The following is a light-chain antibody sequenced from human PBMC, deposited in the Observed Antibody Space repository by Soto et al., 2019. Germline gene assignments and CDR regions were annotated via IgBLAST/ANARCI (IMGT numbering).Light chain of an antibody. CDR1: QSVSSN. Sequence: EIVMTQSPATLSVSPGERATLSCRASQSVSSNLAWYQQKPGQAPRLLIYGASTRATGIPARFSGSGSGTEFTLTISSLQSEDCAVYYCQHYNNWPTLYSFGQVTKLEIK. J-gene: IGKJ2*01. V-gene: IGKV3-15*01. CDR2: GAS. CDR3: QHYNNWPTLYS.